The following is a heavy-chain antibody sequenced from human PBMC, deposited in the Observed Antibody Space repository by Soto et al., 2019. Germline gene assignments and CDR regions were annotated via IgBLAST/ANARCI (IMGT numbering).Heavy chain of an antibody. CDR3: AKATGIESRFHYYGLDV. CDR1: SGSISSSSW. D-gene: IGHD1-26*01. CDR2: IYHNGAT. V-gene: IGHV4-4*02. Sequence: SETLSLTCVVSSGSISSSSWWSWVRQPPGKGMEWIGEIYHNGATNYNPSLKSRVTISVDKSENQFSLKINSVTAADTAVYFCAKATGIESRFHYYGLDVWGQGTTVTVSS. J-gene: IGHJ6*02.